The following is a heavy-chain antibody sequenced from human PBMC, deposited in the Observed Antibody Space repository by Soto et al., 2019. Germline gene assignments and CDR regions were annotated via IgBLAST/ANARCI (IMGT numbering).Heavy chain of an antibody. V-gene: IGHV1-46*03. J-gene: IGHJ4*02. CDR1: GYTFTSYY. CDR3: ARDRHSNSYYFDY. D-gene: IGHD4-4*01. Sequence: ASVKVSCKASGYTFTSYYMHWVRQAPGQRLERKGIINPSGGSKSYAQKFQGRITMTRDTSTSTVYMELSSLRSEDTVVYYCARDRHSNSYYFDYWGQGTLVTVSS. CDR2: INPSGGSK.